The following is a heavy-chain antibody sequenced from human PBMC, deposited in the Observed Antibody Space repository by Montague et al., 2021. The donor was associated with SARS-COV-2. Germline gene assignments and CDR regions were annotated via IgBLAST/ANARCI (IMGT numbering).Heavy chain of an antibody. V-gene: IGHV4-59*08. D-gene: IGHD6-19*01. CDR1: GWSNASHY. CDR3: ARGWAFDP. Sequence: SETLSLTCTMSGWSNASHYWNWTRQSPGHRQKWIGYVYYNGDTKYNPSLQSRVTISIDTSENQFSLRLNSVTAADTAVYFCARGWAFDPWGQGRLVTVSS. CDR2: VYYNGDT. J-gene: IGHJ3*01.